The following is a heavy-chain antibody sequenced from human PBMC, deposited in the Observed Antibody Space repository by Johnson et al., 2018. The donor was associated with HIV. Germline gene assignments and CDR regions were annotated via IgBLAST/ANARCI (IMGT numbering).Heavy chain of an antibody. CDR1: GFTFSNYA. CDR3: ATRDPTYRPGVFDI. V-gene: IGHV3-30*04. D-gene: IGHD2-8*01. J-gene: IGHJ3*02. CDR2: ISYDGTKK. Sequence: QVQLVESGGGVVQPGRSLRLSCAASGFTFSNYAVHWLRQTPGKGLEWVAVISYDGTKKYYADSVKGRFSISRDNSENTVYLQMDSLTSEDTAVYYCATRDPTYRPGVFDIWGQGTMVTVSS.